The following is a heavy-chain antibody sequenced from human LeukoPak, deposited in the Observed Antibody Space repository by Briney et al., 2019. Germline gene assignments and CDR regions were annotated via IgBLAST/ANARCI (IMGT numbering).Heavy chain of an antibody. CDR3: ASLYREYQLLSIDP. CDR2: INHSGST. V-gene: IGHV4-34*01. J-gene: IGHJ5*02. Sequence: SETLSLTCAVYGGSFSGYYWSWIRQPPGKGLQWIGEINHSGSTNYNPSLKSRVTISVDTSKNQFSLKLSSVTAADTAVYYCASLYREYQLLSIDPWGQGTLVTVSS. D-gene: IGHD2-2*01. CDR1: GGSFSGYY.